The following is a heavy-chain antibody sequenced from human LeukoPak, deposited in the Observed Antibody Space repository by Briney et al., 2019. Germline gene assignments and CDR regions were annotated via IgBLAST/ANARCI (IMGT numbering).Heavy chain of an antibody. CDR3: AMSHDYYDSSGYYYFDY. V-gene: IGHV1-2*02. CDR2: INPNNGGT. Sequence: ASVKLSCKASGYTFTGNYMDWVRHAPGQGLEWMGWINPNNGGTNYAQKFQGRVTMTRDTSISTAYMELSRLRSDDTAVYYCAMSHDYYDSSGYYYFDYWGQGTLVTVSS. CDR1: GYTFTGNY. J-gene: IGHJ4*02. D-gene: IGHD3-22*01.